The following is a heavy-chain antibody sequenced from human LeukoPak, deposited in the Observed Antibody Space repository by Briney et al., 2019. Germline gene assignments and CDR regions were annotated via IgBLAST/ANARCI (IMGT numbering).Heavy chain of an antibody. CDR1: GFTFSSYS. Sequence: PGGSLRLSCAASGFTFSSYSMTWVRQAPGKGLEWVSYISSSSSTIYYADSVKGRFTISRDNAKNSLYLQMNSLRAEDTAVYYCARDGTYYDFWSGYFVAWGQGTLVTVSS. CDR2: ISSSSSTI. J-gene: IGHJ4*02. D-gene: IGHD3-3*01. CDR3: ARDGTYYDFWSGYFVA. V-gene: IGHV3-48*01.